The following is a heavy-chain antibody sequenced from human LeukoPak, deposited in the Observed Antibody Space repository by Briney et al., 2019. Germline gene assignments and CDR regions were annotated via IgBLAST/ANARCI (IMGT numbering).Heavy chain of an antibody. V-gene: IGHV3-21*01. D-gene: IGHD2-21*02. J-gene: IGHJ3*02. Sequence: GGSLRLSCAASGFTLSSYSMNWVRQAPGKGLEWVSSISSSSSYIYYADSVKGRFTISRDNAKNTLYLQMNSLRAEDTAVYYCARMTAHAFDIWGQGTMVTVSS. CDR2: ISSSSSYI. CDR3: ARMTAHAFDI. CDR1: GFTLSSYS.